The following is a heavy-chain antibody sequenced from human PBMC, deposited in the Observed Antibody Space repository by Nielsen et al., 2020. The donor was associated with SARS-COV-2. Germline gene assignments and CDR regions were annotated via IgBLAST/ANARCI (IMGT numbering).Heavy chain of an antibody. J-gene: IGHJ6*02. CDR3: ARTNHYYYCGMDV. V-gene: IGHV3-21*01. D-gene: IGHD1-14*01. Sequence: GESLKISCAASGFTFSSYSMNWVRQAPGKGLEWVSSISSSSSYIYYADSVKGRFTISRDNAKNSLYLQMNSLRAEDTAVYYCARTNHYYYCGMDVWGQGTTVTVSS. CDR2: ISSSSSYI. CDR1: GFTFSSYS.